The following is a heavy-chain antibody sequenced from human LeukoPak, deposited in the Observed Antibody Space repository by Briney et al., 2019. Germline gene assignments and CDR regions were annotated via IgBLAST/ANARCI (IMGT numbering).Heavy chain of an antibody. J-gene: IGHJ4*02. V-gene: IGHV4-61*02. CDR2: IYTSGST. Sequence: SETLSLTCTVSGGSISSGSYYWSWIRQPAGKGLEWIGRIYTSGSTNYNPSLKSRVTMSVDTSKNQFSLKLSSVTAADTAVYYCARDSYYSKMPRGWGQGTLVTVSS. D-gene: IGHD3-10*01. CDR3: ARDSYYSKMPRG. CDR1: GGSISSGSYY.